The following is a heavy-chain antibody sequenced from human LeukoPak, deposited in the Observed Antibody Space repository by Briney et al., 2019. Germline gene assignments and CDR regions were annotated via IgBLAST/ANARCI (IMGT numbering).Heavy chain of an antibody. CDR2: IYYSGST. CDR1: GGSISSYY. Sequence: SETLSLTCTVSGGSISSYYWSWIRQPPGKGLEWIGYIYYSGSTNYNPSLKSRVTISVDTSKNQFSLKLSSVTAADTAVYYCARTLRGYGDYQYFDYWGQGTLVTVSS. CDR3: ARTLRGYGDYQYFDY. V-gene: IGHV4-59*01. J-gene: IGHJ4*02. D-gene: IGHD4-17*01.